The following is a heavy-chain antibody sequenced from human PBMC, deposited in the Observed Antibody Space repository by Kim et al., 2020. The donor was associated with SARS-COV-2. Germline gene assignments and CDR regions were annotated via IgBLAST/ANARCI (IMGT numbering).Heavy chain of an antibody. CDR2: ISGSGGST. V-gene: IGHV3-23*01. CDR3: AKDFYGSGSTYYSYGMDV. D-gene: IGHD3-10*01. J-gene: IGHJ6*02. CDR1: GFTFSSYA. Sequence: GGSLRLSCVASGFTFSSYAMSWVRQAPGKGLEWVSAISGSGGSTYYADSVKGRFTISRDNSKNTLYLQMNSLRAEDTALYYCAKDFYGSGSTYYSYGMDVWGQGTTVTVSS.